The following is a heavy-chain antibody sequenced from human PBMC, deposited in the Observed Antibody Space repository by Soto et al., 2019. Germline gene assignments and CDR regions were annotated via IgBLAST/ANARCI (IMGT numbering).Heavy chain of an antibody. CDR1: GGTFSSYA. J-gene: IGHJ4*02. V-gene: IGHV1-69*12. CDR2: IIPIFGTA. CDR3: AREQRIAARPAFDY. Sequence: QVQLVQSGAEVKKPGSSVKVSCKASGGTFSSYAISWVRQAPGQGLEWMGGIIPIFGTANYAQKFQGRVTXXAXEFXSTAYMELSSLRSEDTAVYYCAREQRIAARPAFDYWGQGTLVTVSS. D-gene: IGHD6-6*01.